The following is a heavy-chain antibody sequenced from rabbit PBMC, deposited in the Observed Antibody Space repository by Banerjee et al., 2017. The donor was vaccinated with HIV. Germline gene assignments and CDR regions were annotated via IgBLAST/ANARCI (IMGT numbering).Heavy chain of an antibody. CDR1: GIDFNNYYY. V-gene: IGHV1S45*01. CDR3: ARGGDYTYGYGGYVYGL. CDR2: INSVVHTT. J-gene: IGHJ4*01. D-gene: IGHD6-1*01. Sequence: QEQLEESGGDLVKPGASLTLTCTASGIDFNNYYYMCWVRQAPGKGLEWIGCINSVVHTTHYANWAKGRFTVSKASSTTVTLQMTGLTAADTATYFCARGGDYTYGYGGYVYGLWGPGTLVTVS.